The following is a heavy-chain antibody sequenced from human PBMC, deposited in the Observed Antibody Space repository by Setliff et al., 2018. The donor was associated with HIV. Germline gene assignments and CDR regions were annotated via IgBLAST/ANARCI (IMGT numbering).Heavy chain of an antibody. CDR3: ATDTAMLQEGTEF. CDR2: SYYSGST. Sequence: SLTCPVSGGSISGSNYYWAWIRQPPGKGLEWIGSSYYSGSTYYNPSLKSRVTISVDTSKNQFSLKLSSVTAADTAIYYCATDTAMLQEGTEFWGQGTLVTVSS. V-gene: IGHV4-39*01. J-gene: IGHJ4*02. D-gene: IGHD5-18*01. CDR1: GGSISGSNYY.